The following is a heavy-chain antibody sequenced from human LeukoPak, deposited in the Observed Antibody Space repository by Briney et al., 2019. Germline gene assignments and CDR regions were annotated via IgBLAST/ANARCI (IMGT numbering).Heavy chain of an antibody. J-gene: IGHJ6*02. CDR2: INYSGST. D-gene: IGHD6-19*01. Sequence: SETLSLTCTVSGASINSHCWSWFRQPPGKGLEWIGCINYSGSTNYNASLKSRVTMSIDTSQNQFSLKLGSVNAADTAMYYCARIGIAVDGTYYYMDMWGQGTAVSVSS. V-gene: IGHV4-59*08. CDR1: GASINSHC. CDR3: ARIGIAVDGTYYYMDM.